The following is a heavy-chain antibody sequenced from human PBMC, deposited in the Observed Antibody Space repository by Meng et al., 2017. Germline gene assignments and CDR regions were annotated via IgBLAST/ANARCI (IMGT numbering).Heavy chain of an antibody. Sequence: GESLKISCAASGFTFSSYAMHWVRQAPGKGLEWVAVISYDGSNKYYADSVKGRFTISRDNSKNTLYLQMNSLRDEDTAVYYCARDQEEGFDYWGQGTLVTVSS. CDR3: ARDQEEGFDY. CDR1: GFTFSSYA. CDR2: ISYDGSNK. V-gene: IGHV3-30*01. J-gene: IGHJ4*02.